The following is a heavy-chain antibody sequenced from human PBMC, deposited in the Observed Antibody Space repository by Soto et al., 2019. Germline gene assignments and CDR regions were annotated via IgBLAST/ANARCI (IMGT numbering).Heavy chain of an antibody. CDR3: AKANYDFWSGYHTGYYYMDV. V-gene: IGHV3-23*01. CDR1: GFTFSSYA. D-gene: IGHD3-3*01. J-gene: IGHJ6*03. Sequence: GGSLRLSCAASGFTFSSYAMSWVRQAPGKGLEWVSAISGSGGSTYYADSVKGRFTISRDNSKNTLYLQMNSLRAEDTAVYYCAKANYDFWSGYHTGYYYMDVWGKGTTVTVSS. CDR2: ISGSGGST.